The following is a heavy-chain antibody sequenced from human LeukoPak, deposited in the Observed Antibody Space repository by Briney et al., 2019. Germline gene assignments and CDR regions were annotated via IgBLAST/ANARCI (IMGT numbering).Heavy chain of an antibody. Sequence: SETLSLTCTVSGGSISSYYWSWIRQPPGKGLEWIGYIYYSGSTNYNPSLKSRVTISVDTSKNQFSLKLSSVTAADTAVYYCARRGVKGWFDPWGQGTLVTVSS. D-gene: IGHD3-10*01. CDR2: IYYSGST. J-gene: IGHJ5*02. V-gene: IGHV4-59*01. CDR3: ARRGVKGWFDP. CDR1: GGSISSYY.